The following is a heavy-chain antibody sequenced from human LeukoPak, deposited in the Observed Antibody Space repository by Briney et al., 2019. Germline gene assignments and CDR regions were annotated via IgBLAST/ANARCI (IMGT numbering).Heavy chain of an antibody. CDR2: INHSGST. CDR1: GGSFSGYY. D-gene: IGHD3-22*01. Sequence: SETLSLTCAVYGGSFSGYYWSWIRQPPGKGLEWIGEINHSGSTNYNPSLKSRVTISVDTSKNQFSLRLSSVTAADTAVYYCARVNDSSGYYIDYWGQGTLVTVSS. J-gene: IGHJ4*02. CDR3: ARVNDSSGYYIDY. V-gene: IGHV4-34*01.